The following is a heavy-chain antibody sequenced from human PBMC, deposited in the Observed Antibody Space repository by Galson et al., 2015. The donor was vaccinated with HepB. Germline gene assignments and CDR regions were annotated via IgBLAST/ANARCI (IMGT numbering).Heavy chain of an antibody. CDR3: ARLRVVVNDKYYFDY. J-gene: IGHJ4*02. D-gene: IGHD3-22*01. Sequence: SLRLSCAASGFTFSSYAMSWVRQAPGKGLEWVSAISGSGGSTYYADSVQGRFTISRDNSKNTLYLQMNSLRAEDTAVYYCARLRVVVNDKYYFDYWGQGTLVTVSS. CDR2: ISGSGGST. V-gene: IGHV3-23*01. CDR1: GFTFSSYA.